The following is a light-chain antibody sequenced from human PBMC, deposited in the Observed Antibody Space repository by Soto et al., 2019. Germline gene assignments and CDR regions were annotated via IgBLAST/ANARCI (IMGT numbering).Light chain of an antibody. Sequence: DVHLTHSRSTLSASEGDRVTITCRASQSISSWLAWYQQKPGKAPKLLIYDASSLESGVPSRFSGSGSGTEFTLTISSLQPDDFATYYCQQYNSYSPWTFGQGTKV. CDR1: QSISSW. CDR2: DAS. J-gene: IGKJ1*01. CDR3: QQYNSYSPWT. V-gene: IGKV1-5*01.